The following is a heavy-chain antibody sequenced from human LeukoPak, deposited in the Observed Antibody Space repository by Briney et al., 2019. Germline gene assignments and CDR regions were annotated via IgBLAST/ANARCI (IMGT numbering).Heavy chain of an antibody. CDR3: PTRTDTDGFHWAYAH. Sequence: GGSLRVSCAASGLTFTSAWMSWVRHTPGKGLEWVARIKSNTDSGTTDYAAPVKGRFTISRDDSKNTLYLQMNSLKSEDTAIYYCPTRTDTDGFHWAYAHWGQGTLVTVSS. D-gene: IGHD2-2*01. J-gene: IGHJ4*02. V-gene: IGHV3-15*01. CDR2: IKSNTDSGTT. CDR1: GLTFTSAW.